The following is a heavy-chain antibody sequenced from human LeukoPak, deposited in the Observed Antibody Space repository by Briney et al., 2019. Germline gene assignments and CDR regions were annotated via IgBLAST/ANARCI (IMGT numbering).Heavy chain of an antibody. Sequence: GGSLRLSCAASGFTFSNYAMSWVRQAPGKGLEWVSAISGSGGSTYYADSVKGRFTISRDNPKNTLYLQMNSLRAEDTAVYYCARDSPMQMAGHAFDIWGQGTMVTVSS. V-gene: IGHV3-23*01. CDR2: ISGSGGST. D-gene: IGHD2-8*01. CDR3: ARDSPMQMAGHAFDI. CDR1: GFTFSNYA. J-gene: IGHJ3*02.